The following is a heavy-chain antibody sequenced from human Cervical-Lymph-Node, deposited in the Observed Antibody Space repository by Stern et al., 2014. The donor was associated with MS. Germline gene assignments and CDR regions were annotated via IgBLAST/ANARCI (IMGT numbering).Heavy chain of an antibody. CDR2: IYTDDST. V-gene: IGHV3-53*01. D-gene: IGHD3-3*01. CDR1: GFTVSNNY. J-gene: IGHJ3*02. Sequence: EVQLEESGGGLIQPGGSLRLSCAAPGFTVSNNYMSWVRQAPGKGLEWVSLIYTDDSTYYAGSVKGRFTISRDSSKNKLFLQMNSLRAEDTAVYYCARAIFGVNTAAMAQDAFDTWGQGTMVTVSS. CDR3: ARAIFGVNTAAMAQDAFDT.